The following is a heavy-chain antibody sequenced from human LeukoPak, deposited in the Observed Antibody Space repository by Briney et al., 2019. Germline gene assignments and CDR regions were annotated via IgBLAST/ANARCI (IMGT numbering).Heavy chain of an antibody. J-gene: IGHJ4*02. D-gene: IGHD3-22*01. CDR3: ASGSSGYYYGALDY. V-gene: IGHV3-74*01. CDR2: INSDGSST. CDR1: GFTFSSYW. Sequence: PGGSLRLSCAASGFTFSSYWMHWVRQAPRKGLVWVSRINSDGSSTSYADSVKGRFTTSRDNAKNTLYLQMNSLRAEDTAVYYCASGSSGYYYGALDYWGQGTLVTVSS.